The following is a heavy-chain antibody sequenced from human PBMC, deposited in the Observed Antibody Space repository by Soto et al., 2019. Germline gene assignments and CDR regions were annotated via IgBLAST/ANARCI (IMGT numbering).Heavy chain of an antibody. D-gene: IGHD6-19*01. CDR2: IYYSGST. Sequence: SETLSLTCTVSGGSISSSSYYWGWIRQPPGKGLEWIGSIYYSGSTYYNPSLKSRVTISVDTSKNQFSLKLSSVTAADTAVYYCATLGGLYSDYYYGMDVWGQGTTVTVSS. CDR3: ATLGGLYSDYYYGMDV. CDR1: GGSISSSSYY. J-gene: IGHJ6*02. V-gene: IGHV4-39*01.